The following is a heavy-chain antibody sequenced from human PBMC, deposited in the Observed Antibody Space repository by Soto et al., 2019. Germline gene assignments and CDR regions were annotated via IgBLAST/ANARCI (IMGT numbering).Heavy chain of an antibody. CDR2: IYYSGST. CDR1: GGSISSGGYY. Sequence: SETLSLTCTVSGGSISSGGYYWSWIRQHPGKGLEWIGYIYYSGSTYYNPSLKSRVTISVDTSKNQFSLKLSSVTAADTAVYYCARDRAYNFDDWGQGTLVTVSS. D-gene: IGHD3-10*01. CDR3: ARDRAYNFDD. V-gene: IGHV4-31*03. J-gene: IGHJ4*02.